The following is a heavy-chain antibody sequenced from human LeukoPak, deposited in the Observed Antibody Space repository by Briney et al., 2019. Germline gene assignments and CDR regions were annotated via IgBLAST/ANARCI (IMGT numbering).Heavy chain of an antibody. Sequence: GGSLRLSCAASGFTFSSYGMHWVRQAPGKGLEWVSAISGSGGSTYYADSVKGRFTISRDNSKNTLYLQMNSLRAEDTAVYYCAKGWYPYYFDYWGQGTLVTVSS. J-gene: IGHJ4*02. CDR2: ISGSGGST. CDR1: GFTFSSYG. CDR3: AKGWYPYYFDY. V-gene: IGHV3-23*01. D-gene: IGHD2-15*01.